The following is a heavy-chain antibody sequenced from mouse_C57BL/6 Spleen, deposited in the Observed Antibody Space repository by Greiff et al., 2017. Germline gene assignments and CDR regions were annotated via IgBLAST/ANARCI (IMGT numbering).Heavy chain of an antibody. J-gene: IGHJ4*01. V-gene: IGHV1-64*01. CDR1: GYTFTSYS. D-gene: IGHD1-1*01. CDR2: IYPKSGST. Sequence: VQLQQSGAELVKPGASVKLSCKASGYTFTSYSMHWVKQRPGQGLEWIGLIYPKSGSTNYNEKFKGKATLTADKSSSTAYMELSSLTSEDSAVYYCARAETVMATEDALDYWGQGTTVTVSS. CDR3: ARAETVMATEDALDY.